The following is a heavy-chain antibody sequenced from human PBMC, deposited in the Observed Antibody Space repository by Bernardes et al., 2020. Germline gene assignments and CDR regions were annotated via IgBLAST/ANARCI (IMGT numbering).Heavy chain of an antibody. CDR3: ARTGDLLSASDV. D-gene: IGHD1-26*01. CDR2: IWPGDSDT. CDR1: GYNVTRHW. Sequence: GASLKSSCKTSGYNVTRHWIGWVRKMPGKGLEWLGIIWPGDSDTRYSPSFEGQVTISVDKSISTAYLQWSSLRASDTAMYYCARTGDLLSASDVWGQGTMVTVSS. J-gene: IGHJ3*01. V-gene: IGHV5-51*01.